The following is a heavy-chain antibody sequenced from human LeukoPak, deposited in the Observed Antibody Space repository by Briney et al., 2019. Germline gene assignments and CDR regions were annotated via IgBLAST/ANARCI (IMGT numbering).Heavy chain of an antibody. D-gene: IGHD6-6*01. Sequence: ASVKVSCKASGGTFSSYAISWVRQAPGQGLEWMGWINPNTGGTNYAQKFQGRVTMTRDTSISTAYMELSRLRSDDTAVYYCARDGFFGAARPRYYMDVWGKGTTVTVSS. V-gene: IGHV1-2*02. CDR3: ARDGFFGAARPRYYMDV. J-gene: IGHJ6*03. CDR2: INPNTGGT. CDR1: GGTFSSYA.